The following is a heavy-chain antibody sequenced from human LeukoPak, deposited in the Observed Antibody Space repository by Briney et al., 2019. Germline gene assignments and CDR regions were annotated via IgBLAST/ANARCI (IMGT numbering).Heavy chain of an antibody. CDR2: IYTSGST. J-gene: IGHJ3*02. V-gene: IGHV4-4*07. Sequence: SETLSLTCTVSGVSVSRYYWSWIRQPAGKGLEWIGRIYTSGSTNYNPSLKSRVTMSVDTSKNQFSLKLSSVTAADTAVYYCARDRGVRGVIGAFDIWGQGTMVTVSS. CDR1: GVSVSRYY. CDR3: ARDRGVRGVIGAFDI. D-gene: IGHD3-10*01.